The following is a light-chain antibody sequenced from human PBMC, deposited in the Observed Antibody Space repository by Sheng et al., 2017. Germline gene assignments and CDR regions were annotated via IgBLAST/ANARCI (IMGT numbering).Light chain of an antibody. Sequence: TVVTQEPSFSVSPGGTVTLTCGLSSGSVSTSYYPSWYQQTPGQAPRTLIYSTNTRSSGVPDRFSGSILGNKAALTITGAQADDESDYYCVVYMGSGIYVFGTGTKVTVL. J-gene: IGLJ1*01. CDR1: SGSVSTSYY. CDR2: STN. V-gene: IGLV8-61*01. CDR3: VVYMGSGIYV.